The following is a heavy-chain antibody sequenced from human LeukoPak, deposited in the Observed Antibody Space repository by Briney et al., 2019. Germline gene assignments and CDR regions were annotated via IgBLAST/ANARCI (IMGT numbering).Heavy chain of an antibody. Sequence: ASVKVSCKASGGTFSSYAISWVRQAPGQGLEWMGGIIPIFGTANYAQKFQGRVTITADESTSTAYMELSSLRSEDTAVYYCARASYYYGSGSYFDYWGQGTLFTVSS. V-gene: IGHV1-69*01. D-gene: IGHD3-10*01. CDR1: GGTFSSYA. J-gene: IGHJ4*02. CDR3: ARASYYYGSGSYFDY. CDR2: IIPIFGTA.